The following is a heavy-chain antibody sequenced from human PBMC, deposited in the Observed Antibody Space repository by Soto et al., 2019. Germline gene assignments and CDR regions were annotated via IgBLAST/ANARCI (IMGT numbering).Heavy chain of an antibody. CDR2: INHSGST. D-gene: IGHD2-8*02. CDR1: GGSFSGYY. J-gene: IGHJ4*02. Sequence: PSETQSLTYAVYGGSFSGYYGTWIRQPPGTGLEWIGEINHSGSTNYNPSLKSRVTISVDTSKNQFSLKLTSVTAADTAVYYCARDKITGLFDYWGQGTLVTVSS. V-gene: IGHV4-34*01. CDR3: ARDKITGLFDY.